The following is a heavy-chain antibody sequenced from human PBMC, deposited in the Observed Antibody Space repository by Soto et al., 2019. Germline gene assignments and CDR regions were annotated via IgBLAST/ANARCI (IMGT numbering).Heavy chain of an antibody. J-gene: IGHJ4*02. D-gene: IGHD1-26*01. CDR3: AGESAYGGNPLAFLY. V-gene: IGHV1-69*01. CDR2: IIPFFNTP. Sequence: QVQLVQSGAEVKRPGSSVRVSCKASEDTFSSYAISWVRQAPGQGLDWMGGIIPFFNTPNYAKKFQGRVTITADESTSTAYTELSSLRSEDTAMYYCAGESAYGGNPLAFLYWGQGTLVTVSS. CDR1: EDTFSSYA.